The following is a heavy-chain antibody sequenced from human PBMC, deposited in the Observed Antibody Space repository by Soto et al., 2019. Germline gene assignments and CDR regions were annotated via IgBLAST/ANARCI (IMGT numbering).Heavy chain of an antibody. J-gene: IGHJ3*02. CDR3: ARDTCLSTSCYRDAFDI. D-gene: IGHD2-2*01. CDR2: IIPIFGTA. Sequence: QVQLVQSGAEVKKPGSSVKVSCKASGGTFSSYGFSWVRQAPGQGLEWMGGIIPIFGTANYAQKFQGRVTITADESTTTAHMELSSLRSDDTAVYYCARDTCLSTSCYRDAFDIWGQGTIITVSS. CDR1: GGTFSSYG. V-gene: IGHV1-69*12.